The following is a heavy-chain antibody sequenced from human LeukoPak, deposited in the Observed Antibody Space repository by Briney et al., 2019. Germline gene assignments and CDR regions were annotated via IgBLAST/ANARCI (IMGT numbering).Heavy chain of an antibody. Sequence: GGSLRLSCTASGFTFSSYAMPWVRQAPGKGLECVSVISGIGTTTYYADSVKGRFTISRDNSKNTPFLQMNSLRVEDTATYYCTKKRTTSVTDWFDPWGQGTLVTVSS. V-gene: IGHV3-23*01. CDR3: TKKRTTSVTDWFDP. D-gene: IGHD4-17*01. J-gene: IGHJ5*02. CDR1: GFTFSSYA. CDR2: ISGIGTTT.